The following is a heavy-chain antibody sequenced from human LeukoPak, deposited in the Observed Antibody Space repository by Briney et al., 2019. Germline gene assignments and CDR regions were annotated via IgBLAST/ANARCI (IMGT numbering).Heavy chain of an antibody. J-gene: IGHJ6*02. CDR3: ARDIGGLSDV. Sequence: GGSLRPSCAVSGFAVSSNYMTWIRQAPGKGLEWVSVIYSGGSTFFADFVKGRFTMSRDNSKNTLYLHMNSLRVEDTAVYYCARDIGGLSDVWGQGTTVTVSS. D-gene: IGHD1-26*01. V-gene: IGHV3-66*01. CDR2: IYSGGST. CDR1: GFAVSSNY.